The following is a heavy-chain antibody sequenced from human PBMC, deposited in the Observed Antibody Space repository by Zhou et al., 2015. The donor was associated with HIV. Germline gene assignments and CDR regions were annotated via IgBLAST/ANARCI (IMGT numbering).Heavy chain of an antibody. CDR3: ARSSVNHDYAFDL. Sequence: QVQLVQSGAEVKKPGASVRVSCKASGYTFTVYHIHWVRQAPERGLEWLGRINPKSGDTKYAQNLQGRVTMSQDTSISTAYVDLARLTSEDAAVYFCARSSVNHDYAFDLWGQGTKVIVSS. CDR1: GYTFTVYH. CDR2: INPKSGDT. J-gene: IGHJ3*01. V-gene: IGHV1-2*06. D-gene: IGHD3-22*01.